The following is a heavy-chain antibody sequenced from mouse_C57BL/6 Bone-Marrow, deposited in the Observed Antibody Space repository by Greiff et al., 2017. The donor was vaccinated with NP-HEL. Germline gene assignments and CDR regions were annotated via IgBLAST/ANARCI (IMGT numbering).Heavy chain of an antibody. V-gene: IGHV1-55*01. D-gene: IGHD3-2*02. Sequence: LVESGAELVKPGASVKMSCKASGYTFTSYWITWVKQRPGQGLEWIGDIYPGSGSTNYNEKFKSKATLTVDTSSSTAYMQLSSLTSEDSAVYYCARCEQLTDYWGQGTTLTVSS. CDR2: IYPGSGST. J-gene: IGHJ2*01. CDR1: GYTFTSYW. CDR3: ARCEQLTDY.